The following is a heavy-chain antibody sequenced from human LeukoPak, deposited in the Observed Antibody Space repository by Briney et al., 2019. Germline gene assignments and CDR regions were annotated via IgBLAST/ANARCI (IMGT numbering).Heavy chain of an antibody. D-gene: IGHD3-22*01. CDR2: IIPIFGTA. V-gene: IGHV1-69*05. CDR1: GGTYSSYA. Sequence: SVKVSCKASGGTYSSYAISWVRQAPGQGLEWMGRIIPIFGTANYAQKFQGRVTITTDESTSTAYMELSSLRSEDTAVYYCARDTYYYDSSGYPEGLFDYWGQGTLVTVSS. CDR3: ARDTYYYDSSGYPEGLFDY. J-gene: IGHJ4*02.